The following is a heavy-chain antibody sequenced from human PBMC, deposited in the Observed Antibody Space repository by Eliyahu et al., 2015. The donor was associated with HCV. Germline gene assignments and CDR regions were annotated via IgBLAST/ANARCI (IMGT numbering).Heavy chain of an antibody. CDR2: IVVGSGNT. J-gene: IGHJ6*02. D-gene: IGHD2-2*02. Sequence: QMQLVQSGPEVKKPGTSVKVSCKASGFTFTSSAXXWVRXARGXRLEWIGWIVVGSGNTNYAQKFQERVTITRDMSTSTAYMELSSLRSEDTAVYYCAADRGDCSSTSCYRDSPAPRYASYGMDVWGQGTTVTVSS. CDR1: GFTFTSSA. V-gene: IGHV1-58*02. CDR3: AADRGDCSSTSCYRDSPAPRYASYGMDV.